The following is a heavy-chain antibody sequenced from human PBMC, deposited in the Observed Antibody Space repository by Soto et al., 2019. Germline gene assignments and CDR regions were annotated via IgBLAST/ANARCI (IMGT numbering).Heavy chain of an antibody. J-gene: IGHJ4*02. CDR3: ARGQVVAAQH. D-gene: IGHD2-15*01. CDR1: GVSLSSVGYS. CDR2: IYHSGST. Sequence: QLQLKESGSGLVKPSQTLSLTCAVSGVSLSSVGYSWSWIRQPPGKGQEWIGNIYHSGSTYYNPSLKSRVTISVDRSKNQFYLKLSSVTAADTAVYYCARGQVVAAQHWGQGTLVTVSS. V-gene: IGHV4-30-2*01.